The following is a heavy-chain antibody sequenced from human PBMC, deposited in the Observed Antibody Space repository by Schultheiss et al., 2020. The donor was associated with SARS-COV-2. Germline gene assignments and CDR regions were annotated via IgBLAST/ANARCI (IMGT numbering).Heavy chain of an antibody. CDR1: GFSLSSHS. CDR2: IYSGGST. CDR3: AKDRGAVGGD. D-gene: IGHD2-21*01. V-gene: IGHV3-66*01. J-gene: IGHJ4*02. Sequence: GGSLRLSCAASGFSLSSHSMNWVRQAPGKGLEWVSVIYSGGSTSYADSVKGRFTISRDNAKNSLYLQMNSLRAEDTAVYYCAKDRGAVGGDWGRGTLVTVSS.